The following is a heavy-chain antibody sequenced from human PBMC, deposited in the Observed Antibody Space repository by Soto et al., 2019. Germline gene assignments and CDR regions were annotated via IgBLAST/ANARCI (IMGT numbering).Heavy chain of an antibody. CDR2: ISGSGGST. D-gene: IGHD2-2*01. J-gene: IGHJ6*03. Sequence: GGSLRLSCAASGFTFSSYAMSWVRQAPGKGLEWVSAISGSGGSTYYADSVKGRFTISRDNSKNTLYLQMNSLRAEDTAVYYCAKDQEDCSSTSCYLPVYYYYYYYMDVWGKGTTVTVSS. CDR3: AKDQEDCSSTSCYLPVYYYYYYYMDV. CDR1: GFTFSSYA. V-gene: IGHV3-23*01.